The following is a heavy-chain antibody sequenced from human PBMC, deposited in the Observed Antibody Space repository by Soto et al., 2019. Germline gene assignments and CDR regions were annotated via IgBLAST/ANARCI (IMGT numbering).Heavy chain of an antibody. CDR1: GYTFTSYG. J-gene: IGHJ4*02. CDR2: ISANNGNT. Sequence: ASVKVSCKGFGYTFTSYGISWVRQAPGQGLEWMGWISANNGNTNYAQKLQDRVTMTTDTSTSTAYMELRSPRSDDTAVYYCAIIGSGDYSDFDYWGQGTLVTVSS. D-gene: IGHD4-4*01. V-gene: IGHV1-18*01. CDR3: AIIGSGDYSDFDY.